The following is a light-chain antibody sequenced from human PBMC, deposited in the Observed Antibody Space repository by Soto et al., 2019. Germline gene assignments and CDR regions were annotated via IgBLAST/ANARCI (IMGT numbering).Light chain of an antibody. CDR2: GAS. CDR1: QSVSNNY. J-gene: IGKJ1*01. V-gene: IGKV3-20*01. CDR3: QQYVSSPRT. Sequence: IVLTQSPATLSVSPGERATLSCRASQSVSNNYLAWYQQKPGQAPRLLIYGASSRATGIPDRFSGSESGTDFTLTISSLEPEDFAVYYCQQYVSSPRTFGQGTKVDIK.